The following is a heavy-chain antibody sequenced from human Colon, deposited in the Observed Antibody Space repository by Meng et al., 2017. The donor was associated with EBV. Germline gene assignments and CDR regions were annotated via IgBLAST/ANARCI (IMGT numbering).Heavy chain of an antibody. Sequence: VELQEAGPGLLTPPHTLSLTCTVSGGSLSSGGYYWSWIRQHPGKGLEWIGYIYYSGSTYYNPSIKSRVTISIDTSKNQFSLKLSSVTAADTAVYYCARGPSRWLQFSFDYWGQGTLVTVSS. CDR3: ARGPSRWLQFSFDY. V-gene: IGHV4-31*03. CDR2: IYYSGST. D-gene: IGHD5-24*01. CDR1: GGSLSSGGYY. J-gene: IGHJ4*02.